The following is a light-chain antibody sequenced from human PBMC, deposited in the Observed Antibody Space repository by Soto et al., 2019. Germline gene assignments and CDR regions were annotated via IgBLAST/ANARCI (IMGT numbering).Light chain of an antibody. CDR3: QPYKIYPT. Sequence: DIQMTQSPSTLSASVRDRVTITCRASQRISSWLAWYQQKPWKAPKLLIYKASSLESGVRSRFSGSGSVTEGTLTISSLQPDDFAPYYCQPYKIYPTCGQGTRLEIK. V-gene: IGKV1-5*03. CDR1: QRISSW. J-gene: IGKJ5*01. CDR2: KAS.